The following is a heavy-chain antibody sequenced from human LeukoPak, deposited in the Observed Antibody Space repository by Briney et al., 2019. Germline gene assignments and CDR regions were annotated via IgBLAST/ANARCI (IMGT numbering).Heavy chain of an antibody. D-gene: IGHD3-10*01. J-gene: IGHJ4*02. Sequence: GGSLRLSCAASGFSFSSYAMSWVRQAPGKGLEWVSAISGSGGSTYYADSVKGRFTISRDNSKNTLYLQMNSLRAEDTAVYYCAKMPYGSGSSYYFDYWGQGTLVTVSS. CDR3: AKMPYGSGSSYYFDY. CDR2: ISGSGGST. V-gene: IGHV3-23*01. CDR1: GFSFSSYA.